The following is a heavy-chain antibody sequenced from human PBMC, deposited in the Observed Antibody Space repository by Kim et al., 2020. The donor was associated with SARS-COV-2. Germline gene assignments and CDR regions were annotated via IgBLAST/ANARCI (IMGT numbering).Heavy chain of an antibody. V-gene: IGHV6-1*01. J-gene: IGHJ3*02. CDR3: ARKRRDDDVFDI. CDR2: TYYTSKWYN. Sequence: SQTLSLTCAISGDSVSSNSAAWNWIRLSPSRGLEWLGRTYYTSKWYNDYAVPVKSRIIINPDTTKNLFSLQLTSVTPEDTAIYYCARKRRDDDVFDIWGQGTRVPVSS. CDR1: GDSVSSNSAA.